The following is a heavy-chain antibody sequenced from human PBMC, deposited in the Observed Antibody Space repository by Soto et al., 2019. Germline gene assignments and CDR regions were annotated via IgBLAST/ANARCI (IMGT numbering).Heavy chain of an antibody. CDR2: ISGNGDTP. V-gene: IGHV3-23*01. Sequence: VQLLESGGGLVQPGGSLRLSCGGSGFTFSSYAMIWVRQAPGKGLEWVSGISGNGDTPSYADSLKGPFSIARDNSKNTVYLQMNSLRAEDTAVYYCAKRSPPSDGELFGRPKDWGQGTLVTVSS. J-gene: IGHJ4*02. D-gene: IGHD6-6*01. CDR1: GFTFSSYA. CDR3: AKRSPPSDGELFGRPKD.